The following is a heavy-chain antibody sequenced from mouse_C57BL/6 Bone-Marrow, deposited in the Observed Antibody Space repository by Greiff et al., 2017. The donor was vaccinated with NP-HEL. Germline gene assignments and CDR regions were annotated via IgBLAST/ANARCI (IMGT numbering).Heavy chain of an antibody. CDR1: GFTFSSYA. D-gene: IGHD2-5*01. V-gene: IGHV5-9-1*02. Sequence: EVKLMESGEGLVKPGGSLKLSCAASGFTFSSYAMSWVRQTPEKRLEWVAYISSGGDYIYYADTVKGRFTISRDNARNTLYLQMSSLKSEDTAMYYCTSDRSNHWYFDVWGTGTTVTVSS. CDR3: TSDRSNHWYFDV. J-gene: IGHJ1*03. CDR2: ISSGGDYI.